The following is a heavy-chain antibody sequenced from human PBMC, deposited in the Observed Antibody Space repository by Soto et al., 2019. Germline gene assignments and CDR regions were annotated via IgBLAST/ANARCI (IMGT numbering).Heavy chain of an antibody. D-gene: IGHD2-2*01. Sequence: XATLSLTCAVSGGSISGSYYYWGWLRQSPGRGPEWIGSVFYTGFTSYNPSLKSRVTISVDRSKNQFSLKLSSVTAADTAVYYCARVGGDCSSTSCPLDYWGQGTLVTVSS. V-gene: IGHV4-39*07. J-gene: IGHJ4*02. CDR2: VFYTGFT. CDR1: GGSISGSYYY. CDR3: ARVGGDCSSTSCPLDY.